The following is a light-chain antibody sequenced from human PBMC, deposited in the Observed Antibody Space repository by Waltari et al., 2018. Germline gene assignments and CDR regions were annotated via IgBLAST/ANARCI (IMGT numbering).Light chain of an antibody. J-gene: IGLJ3*02. CDR1: SSDVGGYEY. V-gene: IGLV2-8*01. Sequence: QSALTQPPSASGSPGQSVTISCTGTSSDVGGYEYVSWYQQHPDKAPKLMIYEVTKRPSVVPDRFSGSKSGNTASLTVSGLQAEDEADYYCSSYAGSNLWVFGGGTKLTVL. CDR2: EVT. CDR3: SSYAGSNLWV.